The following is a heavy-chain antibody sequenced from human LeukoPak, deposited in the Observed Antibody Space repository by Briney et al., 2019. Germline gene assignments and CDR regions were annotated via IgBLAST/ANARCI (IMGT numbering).Heavy chain of an antibody. V-gene: IGHV1-2*02. D-gene: IGHD6-6*01. CDR2: INPNSGGT. Sequence: GASVKVSCKASGYTFTVYYIYWLRQAPGQGPEWMGWINPNSGGTQYAQKFKGRVTMTRDTSISTAYMELSSLRSDDTAVYYCARGARDYHYGMDVWGQGTTVTVSS. CDR1: GYTFTVYY. CDR3: ARGARDYHYGMDV. J-gene: IGHJ6*02.